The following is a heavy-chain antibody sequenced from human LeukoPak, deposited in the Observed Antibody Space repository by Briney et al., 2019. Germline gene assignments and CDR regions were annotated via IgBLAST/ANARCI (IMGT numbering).Heavy chain of an antibody. CDR3: ARADYGSGSHSNWYFDL. D-gene: IGHD3-10*01. J-gene: IGHJ2*01. V-gene: IGHV3-13*01. CDR2: IGTAGDT. CDR1: GFTFSSYD. Sequence: GGSLRLSCAASGFTFSSYDMHWVRQATGKGLEWVSAIGTAGDTYYPGSVKGRFTISRENAKNSLYLQMNSLRAGDTAVYYCARADYGSGSHSNWYFDLWGRGTLVTVSS.